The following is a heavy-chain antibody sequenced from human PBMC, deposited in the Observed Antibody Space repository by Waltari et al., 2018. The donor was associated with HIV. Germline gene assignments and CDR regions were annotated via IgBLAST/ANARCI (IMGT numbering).Heavy chain of an antibody. Sequence: QVQLVQSGAEVKKPGVSVKVSCKASGYTFTSYDINWVRQATGQGLEWMGWMNPNSGNTGYAQKFQGRVTMTRNTSISTAYMELSSLRSEDTAVYYCARGWSGSYYYYYGMDVWGQGTTVTVSS. V-gene: IGHV1-8*01. J-gene: IGHJ6*02. CDR1: GYTFTSYD. D-gene: IGHD1-26*01. CDR3: ARGWSGSYYYYYGMDV. CDR2: MNPNSGNT.